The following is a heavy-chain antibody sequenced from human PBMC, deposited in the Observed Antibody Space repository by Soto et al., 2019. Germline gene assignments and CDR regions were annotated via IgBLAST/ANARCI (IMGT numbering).Heavy chain of an antibody. CDR3: ARQKVGATSDY. D-gene: IGHD1-26*01. CDR2: IDPSDSYT. CDR1: GYSFAGHW. J-gene: IGHJ4*02. V-gene: IGHV5-10-1*01. Sequence: GESLKISCQGSGYSFAGHWISWVRQVPGKGLGWMGRIDPSDSYTNYSPSFQGHVTMSADKSVKTAYLQWSSLRASDTGIYFCARQKVGATSDYWGQGTLVTVSS.